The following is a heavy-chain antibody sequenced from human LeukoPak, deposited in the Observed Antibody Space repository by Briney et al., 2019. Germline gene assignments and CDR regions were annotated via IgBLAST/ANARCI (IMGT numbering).Heavy chain of an antibody. J-gene: IGHJ4*02. CDR2: IRYDGSNK. CDR1: GFTFNSYG. CDR3: AIFGVVIPSFDY. D-gene: IGHD3-3*01. Sequence: GGSLRLSCAASGFTFNSYGMHWARQAPGKGLDWVAFIRYDGSNKYYADSVKGRFTISRDNSKNTLYLQMNSLRAEDTAVYYCAIFGVVIPSFDYWGQGTLVTVSS. V-gene: IGHV3-30*02.